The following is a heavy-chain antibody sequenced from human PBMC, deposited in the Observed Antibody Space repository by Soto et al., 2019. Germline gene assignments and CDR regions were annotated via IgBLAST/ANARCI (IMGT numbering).Heavy chain of an antibody. CDR2: IVAGSGNT. CDR1: GFTFSDSA. Sequence: SVTFSHKVSGFTFSDSAVQWVRQARGQGIEWIGWIVAGSGNTNYAQKFQERVTITRDMSTSTAYMVLGSRRGDDTAVYYCAAGRTGGSYYGMEVWG. V-gene: IGHV1-58*01. J-gene: IGHJ6*02. CDR3: AAGRTGGSYYGMEV. D-gene: IGHD2-2*01.